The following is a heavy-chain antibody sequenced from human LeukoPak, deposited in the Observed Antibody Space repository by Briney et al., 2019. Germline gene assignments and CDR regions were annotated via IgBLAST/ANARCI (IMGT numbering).Heavy chain of an antibody. CDR1: GFTFNSYS. V-gene: IGHV3-48*01. CDR3: ARDSITIFGVVTN. CDR2: ISSSSTTI. J-gene: IGHJ4*02. D-gene: IGHD3-3*01. Sequence: PGGSLRLSCAASGFTFNSYSMNWVRQAPGKGLEWVSYISSSSTTIYYADSVKGRFTISRDNAKNSPYLQMNSLRAEDTAVYYRARDSITIFGVVTNWGQGTLVTVSS.